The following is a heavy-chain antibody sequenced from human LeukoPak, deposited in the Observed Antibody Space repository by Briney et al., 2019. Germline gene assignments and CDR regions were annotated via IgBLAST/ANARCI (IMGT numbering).Heavy chain of an antibody. D-gene: IGHD4-23*01. Sequence: SETLSLTCAVYGGSFSGYYWSWIRQPPGKGLEWIGEINHSGSTNYNPSLKSRVTISVDTSKNQFSLKLSSVTAADTAVYYCARISSTVITIGRFDPWGQGTLVTVSS. J-gene: IGHJ5*02. CDR1: GGSFSGYY. CDR2: INHSGST. CDR3: ARISSTVITIGRFDP. V-gene: IGHV4-34*01.